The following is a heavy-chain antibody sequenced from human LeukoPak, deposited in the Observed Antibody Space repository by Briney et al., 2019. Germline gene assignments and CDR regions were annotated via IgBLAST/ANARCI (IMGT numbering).Heavy chain of an antibody. D-gene: IGHD3-3*01. J-gene: IGHJ6*03. Sequence: PSETLSLTCTVSNDSISGYYRSWIRQPPGKGLEWIAYIYYSGSSNVNPSLESRVTISADTSKNQVSLNLGSVTAADTAVYYCARTKSGYYKYSYYSYMDAWGKGTTVTVSS. CDR1: NDSISGYY. CDR2: IYYSGSS. CDR3: ARTKSGYYKYSYYSYMDA. V-gene: IGHV4-59*12.